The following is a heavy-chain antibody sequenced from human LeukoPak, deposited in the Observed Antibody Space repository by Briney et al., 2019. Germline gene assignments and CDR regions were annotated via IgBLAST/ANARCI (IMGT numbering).Heavy chain of an antibody. CDR1: GGSISSSNW. J-gene: IGHJ4*02. CDR2: IDYSGST. Sequence: NPSETLSLTCAVSGGSISSSNWWSWVRQPPGKGLEWIGYIDYSGSTNYNPSFKSRVTMSVDTSKNQFSLKLSSVTAADTAVYFCARHGGSWTFDYWGQGTLVTVSS. D-gene: IGHD6-13*01. CDR3: ARHGGSWTFDY. V-gene: IGHV4-4*02.